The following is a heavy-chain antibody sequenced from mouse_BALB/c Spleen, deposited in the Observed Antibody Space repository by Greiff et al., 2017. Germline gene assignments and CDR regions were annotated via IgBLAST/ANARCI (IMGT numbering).Heavy chain of an antibody. J-gene: IGHJ1*01. CDR3: TRDHYWGKEWYVDV. Sequence: EVQLVESGGGLVKPGGSLKLSCAASGFTFSSYTMSWVRQTPEKRLEWVATISSGGSYTYYPDSVKGRFTISRDNAKNTLYLQMSSLKSEDTAMYYCTRDHYWGKEWYVDVWGAGTTVTVSS. D-gene: IGHD1-2*01. CDR2: ISSGGSYT. CDR1: GFTFSSYT. V-gene: IGHV5-6-4*01.